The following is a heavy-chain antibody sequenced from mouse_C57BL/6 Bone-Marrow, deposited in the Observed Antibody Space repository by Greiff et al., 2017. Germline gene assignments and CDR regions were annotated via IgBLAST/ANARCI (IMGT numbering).Heavy chain of an antibody. CDR2: INYDGSST. D-gene: IGHD1-1*01. J-gene: IGHJ4*01. Sequence: EVKLVEPEAGLVQPGSSMKLSCTASGFTFSDYYMPWVRQVPEKGLEWVANINYDGSSTYYLDSFKSRFIISIANATNTPYLQLSSLKSEDTAAYYCARRQYYESSGDAMDYWGQGTSVTVSS. V-gene: IGHV5-16*01. CDR3: ARRQYYESSGDAMDY. CDR1: GFTFSDYY.